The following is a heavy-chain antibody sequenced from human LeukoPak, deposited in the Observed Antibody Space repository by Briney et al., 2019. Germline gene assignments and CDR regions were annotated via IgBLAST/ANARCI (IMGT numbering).Heavy chain of an antibody. CDR1: GFTFSSYS. J-gene: IGHJ4*02. CDR2: ISSSSSYI. Sequence: GGSLRLSCAASGFTFSSYSMNWVRQAPGKGLEWVSSISSSSSYIYYADSVKGRFTISRDNAKNSLYLQMNSLRAEDTAVYDCASLAVAGGGSWGQGTLVTVSS. D-gene: IGHD6-19*01. V-gene: IGHV3-21*01. CDR3: ASLAVAGGGS.